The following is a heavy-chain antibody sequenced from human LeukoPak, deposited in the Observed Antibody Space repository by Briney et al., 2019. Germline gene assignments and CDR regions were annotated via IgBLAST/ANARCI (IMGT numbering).Heavy chain of an antibody. J-gene: IGHJ1*01. D-gene: IGHD3-10*01. V-gene: IGHV1-69*05. CDR2: IIPIFGTA. CDR3: ASTAVRGVIPLEYFRH. Sequence: ASVKVSCKASGGTFSSYAISWVRQAPGQGLEWMGRIIPIFGTANYAQKFQGRVTITTDESTSTAYMELSSPRSEDTAVYYCASTAVRGVIPLEYFRHWGQGTLVTVSS. CDR1: GGTFSSYA.